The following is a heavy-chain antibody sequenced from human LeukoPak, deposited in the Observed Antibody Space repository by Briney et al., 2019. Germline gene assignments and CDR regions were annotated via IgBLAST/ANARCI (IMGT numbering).Heavy chain of an antibody. CDR3: ARDKGYCSGGSGYVLDY. V-gene: IGHV1-2*06. CDR1: GYTFTGYY. CDR2: INPNSGGT. D-gene: IGHD2-15*01. J-gene: IGHJ4*02. Sequence: GASVKVSCKASGYTFTGYYMHWVRQAPEQGLEWMGRINPNSGGTNYAQNLQGRVTMTRDTSISTAYMQLSRLRSDDTAVYYCARDKGYCSGGSGYVLDYWGQGTLVTVSS.